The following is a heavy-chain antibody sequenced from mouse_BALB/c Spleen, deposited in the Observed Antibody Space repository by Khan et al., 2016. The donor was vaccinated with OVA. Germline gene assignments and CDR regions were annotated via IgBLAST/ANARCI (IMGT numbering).Heavy chain of an antibody. J-gene: IGHJ2*01. CDR2: IDPPNGNT. V-gene: IGHV14-3*02. CDR1: GLNIKDTY. CDR3: ARMARK. Sequence: VQLQQSGAELVKSGATVKLSCTASGLNIKDTYMHWLKQWPEQGLEWIGRIDPPNGNTKYEPKFRGKATITADPPPNTSHLQLSSLKSEDTDIYYCARMARKWGQGTTLTVSS.